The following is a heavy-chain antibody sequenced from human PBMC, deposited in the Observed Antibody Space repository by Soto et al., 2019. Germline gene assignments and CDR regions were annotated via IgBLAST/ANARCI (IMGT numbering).Heavy chain of an antibody. CDR3: VSWVSGHFDF. Sequence: PGGSLRLSWAPSGLIFGNQGMHWSRHAPGRTQEWLSPINANAIDTHYADSVKGRFTISRDNSKSTLDLHMNSLRAADTAIYYGVSWVSGHFDFWGPGTLVTVSS. D-gene: IGHD2-8*01. J-gene: IGHJ4*02. CDR2: INANAIDT. V-gene: IGHV3-23*01. CDR1: GLIFGNQG.